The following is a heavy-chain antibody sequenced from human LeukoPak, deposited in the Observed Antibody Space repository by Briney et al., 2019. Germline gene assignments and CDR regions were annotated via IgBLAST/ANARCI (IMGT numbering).Heavy chain of an antibody. Sequence: SETLSLTCTVSGGSISSYYWSWIRQPPGKGLEWIGYIYYSGSTNYNPSLKRRVTISVDTSKNQFSLKLSSVTAADTAVYYCARFVTDTALWFDPWGQGTLVTVSS. CDR2: IYYSGST. D-gene: IGHD5-18*01. V-gene: IGHV4-59*01. CDR3: ARFVTDTALWFDP. J-gene: IGHJ5*02. CDR1: GGSISSYY.